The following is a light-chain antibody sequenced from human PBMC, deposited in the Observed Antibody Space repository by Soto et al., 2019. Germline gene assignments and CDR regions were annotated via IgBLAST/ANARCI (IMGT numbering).Light chain of an antibody. J-gene: IGKJ2*01. CDR3: QQLNSYPYT. V-gene: IGKV1-9*01. Sequence: DIQLTQSPSFLSASVGDRVTITCRASQGTNNYLAWYQQQPGKAPKVLIYAASTLQSGVTSRFSGSGSGTEFTLTISSLQPEDFATYYCQQLNSYPYTFGQGTKLENK. CDR1: QGTNNY. CDR2: AAS.